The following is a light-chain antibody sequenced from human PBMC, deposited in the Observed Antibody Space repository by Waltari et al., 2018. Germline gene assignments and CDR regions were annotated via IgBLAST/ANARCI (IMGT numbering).Light chain of an antibody. CDR2: AAS. CDR1: QGISNS. Sequence: DIQMTQSPSSLSASVGDRVTITCRASQGISNSLAWYQQKPGTAPKLLLYAASRLESGVPSRFSGSGSGTDYTLTISSLQPEDFATYYCQQSYSNPPWTFGQGTRWKSN. J-gene: IGKJ1*01. CDR3: QQSYSNPPWT. V-gene: IGKV1-NL1*01.